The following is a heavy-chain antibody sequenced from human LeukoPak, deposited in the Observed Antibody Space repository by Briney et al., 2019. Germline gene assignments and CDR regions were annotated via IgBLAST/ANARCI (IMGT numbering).Heavy chain of an antibody. V-gene: IGHV1-18*01. CDR1: GYTFTSYG. J-gene: IGHJ4*02. Sequence: ASVKVSCKASGYTFTSYGISWVRQAPGQGLEWMGWISAYNGNTNYAQKLQGRVTMTTDTSTSTAYMELRSLRSDATAVYYCARDYYDSSGYSSFDYWGQGTLVTVSS. CDR2: ISAYNGNT. D-gene: IGHD3-22*01. CDR3: ARDYYDSSGYSSFDY.